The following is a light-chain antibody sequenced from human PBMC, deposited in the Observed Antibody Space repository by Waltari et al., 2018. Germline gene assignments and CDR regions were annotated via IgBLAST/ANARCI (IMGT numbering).Light chain of an antibody. CDR3: CSYAGIWV. CDR2: DVT. V-gene: IGLV2-11*01. Sequence: QSALTQPRSVSGSPGQSVTISCAGTGSDVGDFNHVSWYQQHPCQAPKLVIFDVTKRPSGLPDRFSGSKSGTSASLTVSGLQAEDEADYYCCSYAGIWVFGGGTKLTVL. CDR1: GSDVGDFNH. J-gene: IGLJ3*02.